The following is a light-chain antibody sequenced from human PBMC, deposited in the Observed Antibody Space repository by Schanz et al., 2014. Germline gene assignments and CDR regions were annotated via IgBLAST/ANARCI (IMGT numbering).Light chain of an antibody. CDR1: ASDVGGYNY. CDR2: DVS. Sequence: QSALTQPASVSGSPGQSITISCTGTASDVGGYNYVSWYQQYPGKAPKLMIYDVSNRPSGLSNRFSGSKSGNTASLTISGLQAEDEADYYCFSYAGSGLYVFGTGTKLTVL. CDR3: FSYAGSGLYV. V-gene: IGLV2-14*01. J-gene: IGLJ1*01.